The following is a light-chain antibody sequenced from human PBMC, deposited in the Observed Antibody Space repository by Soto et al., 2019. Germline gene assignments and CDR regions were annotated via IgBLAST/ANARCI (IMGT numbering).Light chain of an antibody. J-gene: IGLJ7*01. CDR3: AAWDDSLSGPV. Sequence: QCVLTQPPSASGTPGQRVTISCSGSSYNIGSNYVYWYQQLPGTAPKLLIYRNNQRPSGVPDRFSGSKSGTSASLAISGLRSEDEADYYCAAWDDSLSGPVFGGGTQLTVL. CDR1: SYNIGSNY. V-gene: IGLV1-47*01. CDR2: RNN.